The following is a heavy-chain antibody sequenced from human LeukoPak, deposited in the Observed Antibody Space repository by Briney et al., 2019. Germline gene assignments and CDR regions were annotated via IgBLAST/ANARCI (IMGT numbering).Heavy chain of an antibody. CDR2: IIPIFGTA. J-gene: IGHJ4*02. Sequence: SVKVSCKASGYTFTSYAISWVRQAPGQGLEWMGGIIPIFGTANYAQKFQGRVTITTDESTSTAYMELSSLRSEDTAVYYYARAYYYDSSGYYYGGSFDYWGQGTLVTVSS. CDR3: ARAYYYDSSGYYYGGSFDY. V-gene: IGHV1-69*05. CDR1: GYTFTSYA. D-gene: IGHD3-22*01.